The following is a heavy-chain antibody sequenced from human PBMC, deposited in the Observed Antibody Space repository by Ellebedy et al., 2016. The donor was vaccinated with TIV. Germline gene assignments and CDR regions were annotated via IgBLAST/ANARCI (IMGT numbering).Heavy chain of an antibody. Sequence: GESLKISCTASGFTFSNNSMNWVRQAPGKGLEWDSYISSSGTTIFYSDSVKGRFTISRDNDKISLYLQMNSLTAEDTAVYYCATGAYDIWGQGTMVMVSS. V-gene: IGHV3-48*04. CDR1: GFTFSNNS. CDR2: ISSSGTTI. CDR3: ATGAYDI. J-gene: IGHJ3*02.